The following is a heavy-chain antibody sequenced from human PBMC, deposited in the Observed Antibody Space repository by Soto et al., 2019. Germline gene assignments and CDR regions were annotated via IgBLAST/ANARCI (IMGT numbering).Heavy chain of an antibody. Sequence: SETLSLTCTVSGGSINGYYWSWIRQPPGRGLEWIGYVHYSGSTNYNPSLRGRVTISVDTSKNQFSLKLSSVTAADMAVYYCARYLLLGGYEGWFDPWGQGTLVTVSS. J-gene: IGHJ5*02. V-gene: IGHV4-59*01. CDR2: VHYSGST. D-gene: IGHD5-12*01. CDR3: ARYLLLGGYEGWFDP. CDR1: GGSINGYY.